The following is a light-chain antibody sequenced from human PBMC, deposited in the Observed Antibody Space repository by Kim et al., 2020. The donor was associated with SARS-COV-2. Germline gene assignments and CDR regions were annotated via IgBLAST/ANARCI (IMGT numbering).Light chain of an antibody. CDR1: QSVSSSY. V-gene: IGKV3-20*01. J-gene: IGKJ2*01. CDR3: QQYGSSPPYT. Sequence: EIVLTQSPGTLSLSPGERATLSCRDSQSVSSSYLAWYQQKPGQAPRLLIDGASSRATGIPDRFSGSGSRTDFTLTISRLEPEDFAVYYCQQYGSSPPYTFGQGTKLEI. CDR2: GAS.